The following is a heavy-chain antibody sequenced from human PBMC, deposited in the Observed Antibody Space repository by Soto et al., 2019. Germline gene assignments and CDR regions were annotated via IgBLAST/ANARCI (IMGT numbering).Heavy chain of an antibody. Sequence: GGSLRLSCAASGFTFSSYGMHWVRQAPGKGLEWVTFISYDGSNKFYEDSVKGRFTISRDNSKNTLYMQMNSLRAEDTAVYYCAKRDPWFDPWGHGTLVTVSS. J-gene: IGHJ5*02. CDR2: ISYDGSNK. CDR3: AKRDPWFDP. CDR1: GFTFSSYG. V-gene: IGHV3-30*02.